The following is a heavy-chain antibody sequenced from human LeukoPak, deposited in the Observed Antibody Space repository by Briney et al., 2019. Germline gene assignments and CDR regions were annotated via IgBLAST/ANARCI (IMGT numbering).Heavy chain of an antibody. V-gene: IGHV3-30-3*01. CDR2: ISYDGSNK. CDR3: ARDRYCSSTSCYNWFDP. Sequence: GGSLRLSCAASGFTFSSYAMHWVRQAPGKGLEWVAVISYDGSNKYYADSVKGRFTISRDNSKNTLYLQMISLRAEDTAVYYCARDRYCSSTSCYNWFDPWGQGTLVTVSS. J-gene: IGHJ5*02. CDR1: GFTFSSYA. D-gene: IGHD2-2*01.